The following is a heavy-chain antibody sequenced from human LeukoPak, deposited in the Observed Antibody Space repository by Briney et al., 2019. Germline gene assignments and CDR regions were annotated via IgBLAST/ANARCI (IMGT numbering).Heavy chain of an antibody. CDR2: IYYSGST. J-gene: IGHJ4*02. Sequence: SETLSLTCTVSGGSISSSSYYWGWIRQPPGKGLEWIGSIYYSGSTYYNPSLKGRVTISVDTSKNQFSLKLSSVTAADTAVYYCARLRGLLNFDYWGQGTLVTVSS. CDR1: GGSISSSSYY. V-gene: IGHV4-39*01. CDR3: ARLRGLLNFDY. D-gene: IGHD3-10*01.